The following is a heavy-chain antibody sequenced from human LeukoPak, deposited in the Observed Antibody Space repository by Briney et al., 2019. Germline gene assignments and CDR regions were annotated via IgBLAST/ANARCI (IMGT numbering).Heavy chain of an antibody. Sequence: GRSLRLSCAASGFKLSTYVIHWVRQAPDKGLESVAVISFDGNKYCADSVTGRFTISRDNSKSMLYLQMNSLRPEDTAIYYCARDPGSGYCSSTASCYRLTYFDYWGQGTLVTVSS. CDR1: GFKLSTYV. V-gene: IGHV3-30*03. CDR2: ISFDGNK. CDR3: ARDPGSGYCSSTASCYRLTYFDY. D-gene: IGHD2-2*01. J-gene: IGHJ4*02.